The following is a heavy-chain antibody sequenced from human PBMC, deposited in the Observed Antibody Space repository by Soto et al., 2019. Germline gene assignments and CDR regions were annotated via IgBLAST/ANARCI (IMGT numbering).Heavy chain of an antibody. D-gene: IGHD3-16*01. V-gene: IGHV5-51*01. CDR3: ARLRIMITFGGPNWFDP. CDR1: GYSFTSYW. CDR2: IYPGDSDT. J-gene: IGHJ5*02. Sequence: PGESLKISCKGSGYSFTSYWIGWVRQMPGKGLEWMGIIYPGDSDTRYSPSFQGQVTISADKSISTAYLQWSSLKASDTAMYYCARLRIMITFGGPNWFDPWGQGTLVTVSS.